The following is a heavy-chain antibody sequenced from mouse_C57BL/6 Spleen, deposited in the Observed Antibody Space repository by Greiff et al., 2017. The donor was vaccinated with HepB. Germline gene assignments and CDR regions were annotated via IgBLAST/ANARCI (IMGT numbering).Heavy chain of an antibody. CDR1: GYAFTNYL. D-gene: IGHD4-1*01. Sequence: VQLVESGAELVRPGTSVKVSCKASGYAFTNYLIEWVKQRPGQGLEWIGVINPGSGGTNYNEKFKGKATLTADKSSSTAYMQLSSLTSEDSAVYFCARQGLGDYAMDYWGQGTSVTVSS. CDR3: ARQGLGDYAMDY. CDR2: INPGSGGT. V-gene: IGHV1-54*01. J-gene: IGHJ4*01.